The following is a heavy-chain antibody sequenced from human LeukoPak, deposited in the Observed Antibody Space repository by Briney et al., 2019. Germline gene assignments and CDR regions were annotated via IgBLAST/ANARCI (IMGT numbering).Heavy chain of an antibody. J-gene: IGHJ4*02. CDR3: ARGGGSYYFDY. V-gene: IGHV3-53*01. D-gene: IGHD3-10*01. CDR2: IYSGGST. CDR1: GFTFSSCT. Sequence: GGSLRLSCAASGFTFSSCTMNWVRQAPGKGLEWVSVIYSGGSTYYADSVKGRFTISRDNSKNTLYLQMNSLRAEDTAVYYCARGGGSYYFDYWGQGTLVTVSS.